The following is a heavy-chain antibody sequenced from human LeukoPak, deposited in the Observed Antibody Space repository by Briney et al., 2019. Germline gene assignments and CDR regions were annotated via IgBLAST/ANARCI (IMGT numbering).Heavy chain of an antibody. CDR3: AREPGSSSFDY. CDR2: VDQDGSVS. CDR1: GFTFSSFW. D-gene: IGHD6-13*01. V-gene: IGHV3-7*01. J-gene: IGHJ4*02. Sequence: GGSLRLSCVASGFTFSSFWMSWVSQAPGKGLEFVANVDQDGSVSKYVDSVKGRFIISRDNAKNSLYLQMDSLRAEDTAVYFRAREPGSSSFDYWGLGTPVTVSS.